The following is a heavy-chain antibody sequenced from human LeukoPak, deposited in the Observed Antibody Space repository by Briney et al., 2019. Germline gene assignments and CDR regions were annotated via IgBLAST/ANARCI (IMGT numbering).Heavy chain of an antibody. CDR2: VSVYNGNT. Sequence: GASVNVSCTASGYTFTTYGISWVRQAPGQGLEWVGWVSVYNGNTNYAQKLQGRVTLPTDTSASTAYLELRSLRSDDTALYYCAGVSSSASPHQYFFDYWGQGTLVTVSS. V-gene: IGHV1-18*01. CDR1: GYTFTTYG. CDR3: AGVSSSASPHQYFFDY. D-gene: IGHD6-6*01. J-gene: IGHJ4*02.